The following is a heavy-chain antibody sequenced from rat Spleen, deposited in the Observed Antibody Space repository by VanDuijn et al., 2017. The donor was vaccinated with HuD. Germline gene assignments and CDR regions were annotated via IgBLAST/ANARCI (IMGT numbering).Heavy chain of an antibody. Sequence: EVQLVESGGGLVQPGRSLKLSCAASGFTFSNYGIHWIRQAPTKGLEWVASITTGGGNTYYRDSVKGRFTISRNNAEGTLYLQMDSLRSEDTATYYCATAGSRVSRFAYWGQGTLVTVSS. V-gene: IGHV5-19*01. D-gene: IGHD1-4*01. J-gene: IGHJ3*01. CDR2: ITTGGGNT. CDR1: GFTFSNYG. CDR3: ATAGSRVSRFAY.